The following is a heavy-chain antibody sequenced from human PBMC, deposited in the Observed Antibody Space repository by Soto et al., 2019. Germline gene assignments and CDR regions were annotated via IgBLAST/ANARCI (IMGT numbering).Heavy chain of an antibody. J-gene: IGHJ1*01. Sequence: PSETLSLTCTVSGGSISSGGYYWSWIRQHPGKGLEWIGCIYYSGSTYYNPSLKSRVTISVDTSKNQFSLKLSSVTAADTAVYYCARYPQGGSSTDWGQGTLVTVSS. CDR1: GGSISSGGYY. V-gene: IGHV4-31*03. CDR3: ARYPQGGSSTD. D-gene: IGHD6-13*01. CDR2: IYYSGST.